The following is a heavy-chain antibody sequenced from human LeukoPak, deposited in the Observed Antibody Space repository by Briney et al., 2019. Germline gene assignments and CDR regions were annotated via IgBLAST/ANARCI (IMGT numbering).Heavy chain of an antibody. CDR1: GFTFDDYA. Sequence: GGSLRLSCAASGFTFDDYAMHWVRQAPGKGLEWVSGISWNSGSIGYADSVKGRFTISRDNAKNSLYLQMNSLRAEDMALYYRAKADEYCSSTSCCFDYWGQGTLVTVSS. J-gene: IGHJ4*02. CDR2: ISWNSGSI. V-gene: IGHV3-9*03. D-gene: IGHD2-2*01. CDR3: AKADEYCSSTSCCFDY.